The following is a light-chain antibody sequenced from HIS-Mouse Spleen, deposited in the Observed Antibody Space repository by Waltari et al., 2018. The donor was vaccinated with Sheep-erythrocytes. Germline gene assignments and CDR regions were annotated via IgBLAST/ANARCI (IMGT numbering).Light chain of an antibody. J-gene: IGKJ1*01. CDR3: QQYGSSPWP. V-gene: IGKV3-20*01. Sequence: EIVLTQSPGTLSLSPGERATLSCRASQSVSSSYLAWYQQKPGQAPRLLIYGASSRATGIPDRCSGSGSGTDFTLTISRREPEDFAVYYCQQYGSSPWPFGQGTKVEIK. CDR2: GAS. CDR1: QSVSSSY.